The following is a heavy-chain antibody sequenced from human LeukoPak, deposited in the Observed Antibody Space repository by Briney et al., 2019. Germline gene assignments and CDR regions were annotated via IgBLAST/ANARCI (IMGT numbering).Heavy chain of an antibody. V-gene: IGHV4-61*02. CDR2: IYTSGST. J-gene: IGHJ6*03. Sequence: SETLSLTCTVSGGSITSGSYYWSWIRQSAGKGLEWIGRIYTSGSTNYNPSLKSRVTISVDSSKNQFSLKLYSVTAADAAVYYCAGVRYYQYMDVWGKGTTVTVSS. CDR1: GGSITSGSYY. CDR3: AGVRYYQYMDV. D-gene: IGHD3-10*02.